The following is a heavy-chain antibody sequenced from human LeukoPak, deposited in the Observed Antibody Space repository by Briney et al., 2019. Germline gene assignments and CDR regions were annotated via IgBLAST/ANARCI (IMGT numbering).Heavy chain of an antibody. D-gene: IGHD6-13*01. CDR1: GFTFSSYT. J-gene: IGHJ4*02. V-gene: IGHV3-48*02. CDR2: ISSSSGTI. CDR3: ARDKNSNSWYDY. Sequence: GGSLRLSCAASGFTFSSYTLNWVRQAPGQGLEWVAYISSSSGTIYYADSVKGRFTISRDNAKNSLYLQMNSLRDEDTAVYYCARDKNSNSWYDYWGQGTLVTVSS.